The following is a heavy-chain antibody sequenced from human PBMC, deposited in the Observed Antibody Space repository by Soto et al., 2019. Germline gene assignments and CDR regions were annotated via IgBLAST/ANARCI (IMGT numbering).Heavy chain of an antibody. CDR2: IWYDGSNK. Sequence: PGGSLRLSCAASGFTFSSYGMHWVRQAPGKGLEWVAVIWYDGSNKYYTDSVKGRFTISRDNAKNSLYLQMNSLRAEDTAVYYCAIGAGTYLRYWGQGTLVTVSS. J-gene: IGHJ4*02. V-gene: IGHV3-33*03. CDR3: AIGAGTYLRY. CDR1: GFTFSSYG. D-gene: IGHD1-1*01.